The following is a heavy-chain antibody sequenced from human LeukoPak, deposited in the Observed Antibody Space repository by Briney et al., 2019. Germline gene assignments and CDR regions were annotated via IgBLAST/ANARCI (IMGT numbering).Heavy chain of an antibody. V-gene: IGHV3-53*04. Sequence: GGVLSFSSASGCTPGSYNMITWGRPAAREGVEWCSTIYSGSTTYYADSVMGRFTISRHNSRNTLYLQMNSLRAEDTAVYYCARVDTVMAYYFDLWGQGTLVTVSS. J-gene: IGHJ4*02. CDR2: IYSGSTT. D-gene: IGHD5-18*01. CDR3: ARVDTVMAYYFDL. CDR1: CTPGSYNM.